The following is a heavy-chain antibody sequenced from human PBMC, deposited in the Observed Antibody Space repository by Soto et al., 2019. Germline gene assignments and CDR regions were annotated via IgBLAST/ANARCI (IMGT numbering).Heavy chain of an antibody. D-gene: IGHD4-17*01. CDR2: ISAYNGNT. V-gene: IGHV1-18*01. CDR3: AIYGDYDGNWFAP. J-gene: IGHJ5*02. CDR1: GYTFTSYG. Sequence: QVQLVQSGAEVKKPGASVKVSCKASGYTFTSYGISWVRQAPGQGLEWMGWISAYNGNTNYAQKLQGRVTMTTDTSPSTADMELRSLRSNATAVYYCAIYGDYDGNWFAPWGQGTLVTVSS.